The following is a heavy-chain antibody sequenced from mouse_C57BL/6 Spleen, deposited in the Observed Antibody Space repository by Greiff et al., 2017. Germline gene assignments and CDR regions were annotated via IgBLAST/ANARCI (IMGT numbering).Heavy chain of an antibody. CDR1: GYAFSSSW. J-gene: IGHJ2*01. D-gene: IGHD1-1*01. V-gene: IGHV1-82*01. CDR2: IYPGDGDT. CDR3: ALITTVVAKNYFDY. Sequence: QVQLQQSGPELVKPGASVKISCKASGYAFSSSWMNWVKQRPGKGLEWIGRIYPGDGDTNYNGKFKGKATLTADKSSSTAYMQLSSLTSEDSAVYFCALITTVVAKNYFDYWGQGTTLTVSS.